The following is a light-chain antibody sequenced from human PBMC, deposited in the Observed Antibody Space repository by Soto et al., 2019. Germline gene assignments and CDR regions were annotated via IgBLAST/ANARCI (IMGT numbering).Light chain of an antibody. CDR1: QTVHTF. Sequence: IQLTQSPSTVSASVGDSVTFSCRASQTVHTFLAWYQQKPGGAPKVVIFDASNLGSGVPSRFSGSGFGTEFTLSITSLQPDDFATYYCQHYKNFSYSFGQGTKLEIK. CDR3: QHYKNFSYS. CDR2: DAS. V-gene: IGKV1-5*01. J-gene: IGKJ2*03.